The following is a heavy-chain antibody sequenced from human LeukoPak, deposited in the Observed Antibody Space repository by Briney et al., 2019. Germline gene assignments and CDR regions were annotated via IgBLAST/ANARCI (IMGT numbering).Heavy chain of an antibody. D-gene: IGHD1-26*01. CDR1: GGSISSYY. CDR2: IYYSGST. Sequence: ASETLSLTCTVSGGSISSYYWSWIRQPPGKGLEWIGYIYYSGSTNYNPSLKSRVTISVDTSKNQFSLKLSSVTAADTAVYYCARTPSGSHDFDYWGQGTLVTVSS. V-gene: IGHV4-59*08. CDR3: ARTPSGSHDFDY. J-gene: IGHJ4*02.